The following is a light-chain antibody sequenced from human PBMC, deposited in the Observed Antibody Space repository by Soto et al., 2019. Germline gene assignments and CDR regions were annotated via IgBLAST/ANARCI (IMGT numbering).Light chain of an antibody. J-gene: IGLJ1*01. CDR2: EVN. V-gene: IGLV2-14*01. CDR1: SSDIGGYNY. Sequence: QSALTQPASVFGSPGQSITISCTGTSSDIGGYNYVSWYQHHPGKAPKLMIYEVNNRPSGVSNRFSGSKSGNTASLTISGLQAEDEADYYCSSYATNSPYVFGTGTKVTVL. CDR3: SSYATNSPYV.